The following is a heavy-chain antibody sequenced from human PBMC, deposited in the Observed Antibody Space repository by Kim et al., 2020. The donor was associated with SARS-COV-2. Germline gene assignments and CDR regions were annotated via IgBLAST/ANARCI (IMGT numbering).Heavy chain of an antibody. CDR3: ARDPRGLLQLSGYWYFDL. CDR2: IYYSGST. D-gene: IGHD2-21*01. J-gene: IGHJ2*01. Sequence: SETLSLTCTVSGGSISSYYWSWIRQPPGKGLEWIGYIYYSGSTNYNPSLKSRVTISVDTSKNQFSLKLSSVTAADTAVYYCARDPRGLLQLSGYWYFDLWGRGTLVTVSS. CDR1: GGSISSYY. V-gene: IGHV4-59*01.